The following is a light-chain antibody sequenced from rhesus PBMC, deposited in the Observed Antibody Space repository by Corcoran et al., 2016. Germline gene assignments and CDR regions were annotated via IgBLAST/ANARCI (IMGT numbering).Light chain of an antibody. CDR2: GAS. CDR3: QKYSSSPYS. Sequence: QVILTQSPATLSLSPGERATLSCRASQSVSSSLAWYQQKPGQAPRLLIYGASSRAPGIPDRCSGSGSGTEFTLTISSLEPEDVAVYYCQKYSSSPYSFGQGTKVEIK. V-gene: IGKV3-53*01. CDR1: QSVSSS. J-gene: IGKJ2*01.